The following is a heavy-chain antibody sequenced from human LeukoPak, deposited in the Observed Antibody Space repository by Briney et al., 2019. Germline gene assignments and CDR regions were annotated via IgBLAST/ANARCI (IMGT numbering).Heavy chain of an antibody. Sequence: PGGSLRLPCAASGFTFRDYYMSWIRQAPGKGLEWVSYISSSSGYTNYADSVKGRFTISRDNAKNSLYLQMNSLRAEDTAVYYCARDRPPSYYYDSSGAYFDYWGQGTLVTVSS. CDR1: GFTFRDYY. CDR2: ISSSSGYT. J-gene: IGHJ4*02. D-gene: IGHD3-22*01. CDR3: ARDRPPSYYYDSSGAYFDY. V-gene: IGHV3-11*05.